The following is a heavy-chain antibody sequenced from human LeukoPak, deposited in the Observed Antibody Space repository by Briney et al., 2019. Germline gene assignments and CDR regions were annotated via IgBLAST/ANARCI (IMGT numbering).Heavy chain of an antibody. J-gene: IGHJ4*02. CDR3: ARNRNDYGDYVYDY. CDR1: GFNLRDYV. D-gene: IGHD4-17*01. V-gene: IGHV3-48*03. CDR2: ISNSGRNV. Sequence: GGSLRLSCEGSGFNLRDYVFHWVRQAPGKGLEWISYISNSGRNVNYADSVRGRFTISRDNAKNSLFLQMNSLRVEDTAVYYCARNRNDYGDYVYDYWGQGTLVTVSS.